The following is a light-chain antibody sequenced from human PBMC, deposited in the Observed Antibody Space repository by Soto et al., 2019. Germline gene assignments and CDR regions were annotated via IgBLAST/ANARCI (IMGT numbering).Light chain of an antibody. V-gene: IGKV1-9*01. CDR2: AAS. J-gene: IGKJ2*01. CDR1: QGINNY. Sequence: DIQLTQSPSFLSASVGDRVTITCRASQGINNYLAWYQQIPGKAPKLLIYAASTLQRGAPSRLSGSGSGTDFTLTISSLQPEDFATYYCQQLSSYPYTFGQGTKLEIK. CDR3: QQLSSYPYT.